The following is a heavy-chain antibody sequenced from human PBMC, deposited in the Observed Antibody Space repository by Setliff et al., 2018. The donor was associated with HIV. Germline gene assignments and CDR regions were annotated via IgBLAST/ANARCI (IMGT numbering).Heavy chain of an antibody. Sequence: ASVKVSCKASGYTFTSYGISWVRQAPGQGLEWMGWISAYNGNTNYAQKLQGRVTMTTDTSTSTAYMELRSLRSDDTAVYYCAREGGDSSGYYYAPQDYWGQGTQVTVSS. V-gene: IGHV1-18*01. CDR1: GYTFTSYG. CDR3: AREGGDSSGYYYAPQDY. J-gene: IGHJ4*02. D-gene: IGHD3-22*01. CDR2: ISAYNGNT.